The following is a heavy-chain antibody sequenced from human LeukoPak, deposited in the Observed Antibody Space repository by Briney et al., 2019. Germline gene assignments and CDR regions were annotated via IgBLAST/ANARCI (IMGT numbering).Heavy chain of an antibody. CDR1: GYTFTSYY. J-gene: IGHJ4*02. V-gene: IGHV1-46*01. D-gene: IGHD3-22*01. CDR2: INPSGGST. CDR3: ARVDYYDSSGYSYYFDY. Sequence: GASVKVSCKASGYTFTSYYMHWVRQAPGQGLEWMGIINPSGGSTSYAQKFQGRVTMTRDTSTSTVYMELSSLRSEDTAVYYCARVDYYDSSGYSYYFDYWGQGILVTVSS.